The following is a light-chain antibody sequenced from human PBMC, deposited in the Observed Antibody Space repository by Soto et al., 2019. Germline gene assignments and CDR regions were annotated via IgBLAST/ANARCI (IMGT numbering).Light chain of an antibody. CDR3: QQYGSSPT. Sequence: EIVMTQSPATLSVSPGERATLSCRASQTVNSNLAWYQQKPGQAPRLLIYGASSRATGIPDRFSGSGSGTDFTLTISRLEPEDSAVYYCQQYGSSPTFGQGTKVDIK. CDR2: GAS. V-gene: IGKV3-20*01. CDR1: QTVNSN. J-gene: IGKJ1*01.